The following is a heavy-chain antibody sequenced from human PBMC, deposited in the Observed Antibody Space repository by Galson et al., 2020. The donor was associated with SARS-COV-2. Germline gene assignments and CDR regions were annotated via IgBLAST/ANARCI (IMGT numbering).Heavy chain of an antibody. Sequence: WGSLRLSCAASGFTFSDHAMHWVRQAPGKGLEWVAQIFFDGSEKYYGDSVRGRFTISRDSSKNTVYLQMNNLRVDDTAVYYCARWGWAFFDYWGQGTLVTVSS. CDR1: GFTFSDHA. CDR2: IFFDGSEK. V-gene: IGHV3-33*01. J-gene: IGHJ4*02. D-gene: IGHD7-27*01. CDR3: ARWGWAFFDY.